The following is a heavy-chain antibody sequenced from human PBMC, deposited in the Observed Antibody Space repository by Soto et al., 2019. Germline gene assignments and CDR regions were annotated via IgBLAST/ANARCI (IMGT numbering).Heavy chain of an antibody. CDR3: ASSFISSQWRYGMDV. D-gene: IGHD2-8*01. J-gene: IGHJ6*02. CDR1: GYTFTSYG. V-gene: IGHV1-18*01. Sequence: GASVKVSCKASGYTFTSYGISWVRQAPGQGLEWMGWISAYNGNTNYAQKLQGRVTMTTDTSTSTAYMELRSPRSDDTAVYYCASSFISSQWRYGMDVWGQGTTVTVSS. CDR2: ISAYNGNT.